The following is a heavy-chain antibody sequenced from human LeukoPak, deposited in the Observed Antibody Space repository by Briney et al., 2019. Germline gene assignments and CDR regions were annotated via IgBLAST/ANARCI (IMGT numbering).Heavy chain of an antibody. CDR2: ISSSGRTK. V-gene: IGHV3-48*03. CDR3: ARGYCSGGSCYSFFWDY. Sequence: PGGSLRLSCAASGFSFSSYEMNWVRQAPGKGLEWVSYISSSGRTKYYADSVKGRFTISRDNAKNSLCLQMNSLRAEDTAVYYCARGYCSGGSCYSFFWDYWGQGTLVTVSS. D-gene: IGHD2-15*01. J-gene: IGHJ4*02. CDR1: GFSFSSYE.